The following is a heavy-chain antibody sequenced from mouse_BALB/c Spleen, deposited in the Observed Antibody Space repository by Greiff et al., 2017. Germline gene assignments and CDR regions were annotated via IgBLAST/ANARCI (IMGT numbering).Heavy chain of an antibody. CDR2: ISYSGST. J-gene: IGHJ1*01. CDR1: GYSITSDYA. V-gene: IGHV3-2*02. CDR3: ARSGDYGAPPFDV. Sequence: EVKLMESGPGLVKPSQSLSLTCTVTGYSITSDYAWNWLRQFPGNKLEWMGYISYSGSTSYNPSLKSRISITRDTSKNQFFLQLNSVTTEDTATYYCARSGDYGAPPFDVWGAGTTVTVSS. D-gene: IGHD2-13*01.